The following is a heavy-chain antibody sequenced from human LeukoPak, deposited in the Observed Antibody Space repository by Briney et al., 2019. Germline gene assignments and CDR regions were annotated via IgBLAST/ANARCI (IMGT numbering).Heavy chain of an antibody. V-gene: IGHV3-74*01. D-gene: IGHD6-13*01. CDR2: INSDMSST. CDR3: ARGYYSSSRFDS. CDR1: GFTFSNHW. J-gene: IGHJ4*02. Sequence: GSLRLSCAASGFTFSNHWMHWVRQAPGKGLVWVSRINSDMSSTNYADSVKGRFTISRDNAENTLYMRMNSLRPEDTAVYYCARGYYSSSRFDSWGQGTLVTVSS.